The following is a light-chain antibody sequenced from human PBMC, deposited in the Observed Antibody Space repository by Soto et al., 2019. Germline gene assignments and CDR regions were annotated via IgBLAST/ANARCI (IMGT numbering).Light chain of an antibody. CDR2: DAS. CDR1: QGISSA. V-gene: IGKV1-13*02. CDR3: HQFNSYPLT. Sequence: AIQLTQSPSSLSASVGDRVTITCRASQGISSAFAWYQRKPGKAPKLLIYDASVLESGVPSRFSGSGSGTDFTLTISSLQPEDFATYYCHQFNSYPLTFGGGTKVEIK. J-gene: IGKJ4*01.